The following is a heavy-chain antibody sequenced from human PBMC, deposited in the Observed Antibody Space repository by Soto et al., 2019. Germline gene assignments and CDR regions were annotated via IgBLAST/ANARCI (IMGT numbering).Heavy chain of an antibody. CDR2: ISWNSGSI. CDR3: AKVGYDFWSGYSLYYFDY. V-gene: IGHV3-9*01. Sequence: EVQLVESGGGLVQPGRSLRLSCAASGFAFDDYAMHWVRQAPGKGLEWVSGISWNSGSIGYADSVKDRFTISRDNAKNSLYLQMNSLRAEDTALYYCAKVGYDFWSGYSLYYFDYWCQGPLVTVSS. CDR1: GFAFDDYA. D-gene: IGHD3-3*01. J-gene: IGHJ4*02.